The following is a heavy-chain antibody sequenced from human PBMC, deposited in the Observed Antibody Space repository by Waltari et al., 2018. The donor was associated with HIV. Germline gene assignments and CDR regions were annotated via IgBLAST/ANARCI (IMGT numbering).Heavy chain of an antibody. J-gene: IGHJ6*02. Sequence: QVHLVQSGPEVKRPGASVKISCKAYGYTFMNFDVNWVRQAAGQGPGWLGWMNPNSGNTASQYIVEDRVIITRDVSTDTAYMEMSGLTPEDTAIYYCARNSSGKGNRYFYYGLDVWGQGTPVTV. V-gene: IGHV1-8*03. CDR2: MNPNSGNT. CDR1: GYTFMNFD. CDR3: ARNSSGKGNRYFYYGLDV. D-gene: IGHD3-22*01.